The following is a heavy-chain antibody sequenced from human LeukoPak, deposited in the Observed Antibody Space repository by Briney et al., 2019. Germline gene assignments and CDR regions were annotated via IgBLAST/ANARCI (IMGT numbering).Heavy chain of an antibody. V-gene: IGHV1-2*02. Sequence: ASVKVSCKASGYSFTYHYMHWVRQAPGQGLEWMGWINPNSGGTNYGQRVPGRVTMTRDRYNSTVYLELSRLRSDDTAVYYCARDYRGYFWSGFRFDPWGQGTLVTVSS. CDR2: INPNSGGT. J-gene: IGHJ5*02. CDR3: ARDYRGYFWSGFRFDP. CDR1: GYSFTYHY. D-gene: IGHD3-3*01.